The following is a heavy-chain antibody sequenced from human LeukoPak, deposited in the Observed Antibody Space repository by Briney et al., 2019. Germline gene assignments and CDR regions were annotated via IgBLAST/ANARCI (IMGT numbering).Heavy chain of an antibody. CDR1: GFTFSSYS. D-gene: IGHD3-22*01. V-gene: IGHV3-21*01. J-gene: IGHJ3*01. Sequence: PGGSLRLSCAASGFTFSSYSMNWVRQAPGQGLEWVSSISSSSSYIYYADSVKGRFTISRDNAKNSLYQQMNSLRAEDTAVYYCARGDYDSSGYLFWGQGTMVTVSS. CDR2: ISSSSSYI. CDR3: ARGDYDSSGYLF.